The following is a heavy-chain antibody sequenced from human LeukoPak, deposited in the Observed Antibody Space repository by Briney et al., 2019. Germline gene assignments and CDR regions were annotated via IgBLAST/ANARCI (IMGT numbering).Heavy chain of an antibody. CDR3: ARVSSGWYLAYAFDI. J-gene: IGHJ3*02. D-gene: IGHD6-19*01. Sequence: GGSLRLSCAASGFTFSNYAMSWVRQAPGKGLEWVSAISDSGGRTYYADSVKGRFTISRDNSKNTLYLQMNSLRAEDTAVYYCARVSSGWYLAYAFDIWGQGTMVTVSS. CDR2: ISDSGGRT. V-gene: IGHV3-23*01. CDR1: GFTFSNYA.